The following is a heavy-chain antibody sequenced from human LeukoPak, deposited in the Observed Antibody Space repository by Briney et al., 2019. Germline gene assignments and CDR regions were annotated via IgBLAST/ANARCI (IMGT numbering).Heavy chain of an antibody. Sequence: PSETLSLTCTVSGGSISTYYWSWIRQPPPKELEWIGYIYYSGSTNYTPSLKSRVTISLDTSKKQFSLNLYSVSAAGTAVYYCVRQRLLWFGESNSGFDYWGQGTLVTVSS. CDR2: IYYSGST. CDR3: VRQRLLWFGESNSGFDY. D-gene: IGHD3-10*01. CDR1: GGSISTYY. J-gene: IGHJ4*02. V-gene: IGHV4-59*08.